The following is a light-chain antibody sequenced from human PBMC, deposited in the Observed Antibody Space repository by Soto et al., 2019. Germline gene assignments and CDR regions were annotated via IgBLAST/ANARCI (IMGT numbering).Light chain of an antibody. CDR3: QQYTNTNNPWM. CDR1: QSIGNW. Sequence: DIQMTQSPSTLSASVGDRVTVTCRASQSIGNWLAWYQQKPGKAPNLLIYKASTLKSGVPSRFSGSGSGTEFTLIISGLQPDDSATYYCQQYTNTNNPWMFGQGTKVDIK. J-gene: IGKJ1*01. V-gene: IGKV1-5*03. CDR2: KAS.